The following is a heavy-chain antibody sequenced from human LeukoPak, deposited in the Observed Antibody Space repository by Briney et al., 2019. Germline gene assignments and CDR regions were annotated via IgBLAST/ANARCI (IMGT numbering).Heavy chain of an antibody. D-gene: IGHD3-22*01. CDR1: GDSITGYSW. CDR2: IHVNGIT. J-gene: IGHJ5*02. CDR3: AKVISSAWRQNDL. Sequence: PSGTLSLTCTVSGDSITGYSWWSWVRQPPGKGLEWIGEIHVNGITNYNPFLKSRVTMSIDKAKNQLSLNLNSVTAADTAVYYCAKVISSAWRQNDLWGQGILVIVSS. V-gene: IGHV4-4*02.